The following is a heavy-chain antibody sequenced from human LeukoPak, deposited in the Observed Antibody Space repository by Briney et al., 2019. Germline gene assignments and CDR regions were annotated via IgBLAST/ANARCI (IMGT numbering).Heavy chain of an antibody. V-gene: IGHV3-23*01. D-gene: IGHD3-3*01. CDR3: AKGVRFLEWFFDY. Sequence: GGSLRLSCAASGFTFSSYAMSWVRQAPGKGLEWVSAISGSGGSTHYADSVKGRFTISRDNSKNTLYLQMNSLRAEDTAVYYCAKGVRFLEWFFDYWGQGTLVTVSS. CDR2: ISGSGGST. CDR1: GFTFSSYA. J-gene: IGHJ4*02.